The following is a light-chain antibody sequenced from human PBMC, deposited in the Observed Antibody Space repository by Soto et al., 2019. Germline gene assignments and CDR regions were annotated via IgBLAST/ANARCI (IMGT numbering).Light chain of an antibody. J-gene: IGKJ1*01. CDR2: GAS. CDR3: QQYGSSPWT. V-gene: IGKV3-20*01. CDR1: QSVSSSY. Sequence: MVLTQSPGNLSLSPGERATLSCRASQSVSSSYLAWYQQKPGQAPRLLIYGASSRAIGIPDRFSGSESGTDFTLTISRLEPEDFAVYYCQQYGSSPWTFGQGTKVDIK.